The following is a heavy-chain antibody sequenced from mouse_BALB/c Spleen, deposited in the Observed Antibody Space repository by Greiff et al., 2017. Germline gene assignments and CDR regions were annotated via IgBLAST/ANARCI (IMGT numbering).Heavy chain of an antibody. D-gene: IGHD2-1*01. CDR2: ISSGGSYT. J-gene: IGHJ3*01. V-gene: IGHV5-6-4*01. CDR1: GFTFSSYT. CDR3: TRDEGNYVFAY. Sequence: EVQVVESGGGLVKPGGSLKLSCAASGFTFSSYTMSWVRQTPEKRLEWVATISSGGSYTYYPDSVKGRFTISRDNAKNTLYLQMSSLKSEDTAMYYCTRDEGNYVFAYWGQGTLVTVSA.